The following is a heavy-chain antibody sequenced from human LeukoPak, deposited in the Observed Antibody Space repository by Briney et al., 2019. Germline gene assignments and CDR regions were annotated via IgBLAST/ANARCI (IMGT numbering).Heavy chain of an antibody. V-gene: IGHV3-74*01. D-gene: IGHD3-10*01. Sequence: PGGSLRLSCAASGFTFSSYWMHRVRQAPGKGLVWVSRINSDGSSTSYADSVKGRFTISRDNAKNTLYLQMNSLRAEDTAVYYCARFTYGSGSRDYWGQGTLVTVSS. CDR2: INSDGSST. CDR1: GFTFSSYW. J-gene: IGHJ4*02. CDR3: ARFTYGSGSRDY.